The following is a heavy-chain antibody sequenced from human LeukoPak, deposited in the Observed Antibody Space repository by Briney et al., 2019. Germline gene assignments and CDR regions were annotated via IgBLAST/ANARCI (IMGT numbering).Heavy chain of an antibody. Sequence: SETLSLNRTVSGGSMSSYYWSWVRQPAGKGLEWIGRIYASGSTYYNPSLNSRVTMSVDTSKNQFSLKLTSVTAPDTAVYFCVRDVDTFFDYWGQGTLVTVSS. CDR1: GGSMSSYY. CDR3: VRDVDTFFDY. J-gene: IGHJ4*02. V-gene: IGHV4-4*07. D-gene: IGHD5-18*01. CDR2: IYASGST.